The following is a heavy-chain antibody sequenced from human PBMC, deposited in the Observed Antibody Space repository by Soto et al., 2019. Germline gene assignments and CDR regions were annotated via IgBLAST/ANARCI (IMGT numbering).Heavy chain of an antibody. V-gene: IGHV1-18*04. Sequence: ASVKVSCKASGYSFTSYGISWVRQAPGQELEWMGWISPYNGNTKNAQNFQGRVTMTTDTSTYTAYMELRILRSDDPAVYYCARDFGSDLSAPGAVFDYWGQGTLVTVSS. D-gene: IGHD2-21*02. J-gene: IGHJ4*02. CDR3: ARDFGSDLSAPGAVFDY. CDR2: ISPYNGNT. CDR1: GYSFTSYG.